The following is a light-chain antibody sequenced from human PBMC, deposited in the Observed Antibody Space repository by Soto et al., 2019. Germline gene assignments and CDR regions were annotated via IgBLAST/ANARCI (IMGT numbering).Light chain of an antibody. Sequence: QLVLTQSSSASASLGSSVKLTCTLSSGHSSYIIAWHQQQPGKAPRYLMKLEGSGSYNKGSGVPDRFSGSSSGADRYLTISKLQFEDEADYYCETWDSNTYVFGTGTKLTVL. CDR3: ETWDSNTYV. CDR2: LEGSGSY. CDR1: SGHSSYI. J-gene: IGLJ1*01. V-gene: IGLV4-60*02.